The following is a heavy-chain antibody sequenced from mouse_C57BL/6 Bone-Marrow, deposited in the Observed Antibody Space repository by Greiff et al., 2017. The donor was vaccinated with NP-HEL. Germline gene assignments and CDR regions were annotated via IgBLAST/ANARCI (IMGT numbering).Heavy chain of an antibody. J-gene: IGHJ2*01. D-gene: IGHD1-1*01. CDR3: TTYDAIYYYGSSLGY. CDR1: GFNIKDDY. V-gene: IGHV14-4*01. CDR2: IDPENGDT. Sequence: VQLQQSGAELVRPGASVKLSCTASGFNIKDDYMHWVKQRPEQGLEWIGWIDPENGDTEYASKFQGKATITADTSSNTAYLQLSSLTSEDTAVYYFTTYDAIYYYGSSLGYWGQGTTLTVSS.